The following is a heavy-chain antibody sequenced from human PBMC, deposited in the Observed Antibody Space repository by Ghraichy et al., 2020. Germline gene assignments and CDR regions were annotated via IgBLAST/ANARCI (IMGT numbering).Heavy chain of an antibody. D-gene: IGHD2-15*01. Sequence: GGSLRLSCAASGFTVSSNHMSWVRQAPGKGLEWISVINSGGRTFYADSVKGRFTISSDNSKNTVHLQMDSPRAEDTAVYHCARGNVALDYWGQGTLVTVSS. CDR2: INSGGRT. J-gene: IGHJ4*02. CDR1: GFTVSSNH. V-gene: IGHV3-66*01. CDR3: ARGNVALDY.